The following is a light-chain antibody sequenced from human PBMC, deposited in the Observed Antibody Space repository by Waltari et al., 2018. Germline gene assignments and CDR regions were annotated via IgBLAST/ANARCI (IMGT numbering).Light chain of an antibody. CDR2: HAS. J-gene: IGKJ1*01. CDR1: QRISKY. CDR3: QHYESLPVT. V-gene: IGKV3-20*01. Sequence: EIVLTQSPGSLSLSPGASATLSCRASQRISKYLAWYQQKPGQAARLLIFHASSRAAGIPDRFSGSGSGTDFSLSISRLEPEDFAVYYCQHYESLPVTFGQGTKVEIK.